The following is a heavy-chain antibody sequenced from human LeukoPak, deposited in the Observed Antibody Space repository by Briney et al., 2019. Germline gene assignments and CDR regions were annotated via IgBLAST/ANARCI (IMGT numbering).Heavy chain of an antibody. D-gene: IGHD4-17*01. CDR3: ATIGGDYVSFDN. Sequence: GGSLRLSCAASEFTVSSNYMSWVRQAPGKGLEWVSVIYSGGSTYYADSVKGRFTICRHNSKNTLYLQMNSLRGEDTAVYYCATIGGDYVSFDNWGQGTLVTVTS. J-gene: IGHJ4*02. CDR2: IYSGGST. CDR1: EFTVSSNY. V-gene: IGHV3-53*04.